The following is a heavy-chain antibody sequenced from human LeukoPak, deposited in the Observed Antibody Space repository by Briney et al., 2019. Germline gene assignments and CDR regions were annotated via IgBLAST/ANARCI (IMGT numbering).Heavy chain of an antibody. CDR1: GYTFTSYY. D-gene: IGHD4-17*01. CDR2: INPSGGST. Sequence: ASVKVSCKASGYTFTSYYMHWVRQAPGQGLEWMGIINPSGGSTSYAQKFQGRVTMTRDTSTSTVYMELSSLRSEDTAVYYCARENGDYGVQGSSDPGGRETLVPVSS. V-gene: IGHV1-46*01. J-gene: IGHJ5*02. CDR3: ARENGDYGVQGSSDP.